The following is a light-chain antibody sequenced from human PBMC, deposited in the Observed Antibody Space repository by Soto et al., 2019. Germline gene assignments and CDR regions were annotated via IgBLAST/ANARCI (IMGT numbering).Light chain of an antibody. Sequence: EIVLTQSPDTLSLSPGERATLSCRASQTISTNLASYQQQHGRAPRLLLYGASTRAAGITARFSGSGSGTAFTLIISSLQSEDLAAYYCQEYSDWPTWTFGQGTKVDIK. CDR3: QEYSDWPTWT. CDR2: GAS. CDR1: QTISTN. V-gene: IGKV3-15*01. J-gene: IGKJ1*01.